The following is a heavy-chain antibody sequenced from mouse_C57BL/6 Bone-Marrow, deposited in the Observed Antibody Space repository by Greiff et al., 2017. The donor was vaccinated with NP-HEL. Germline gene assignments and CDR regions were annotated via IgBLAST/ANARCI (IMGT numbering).Heavy chain of an antibody. J-gene: IGHJ3*01. Sequence: VQLQQSGPELVKPGASVKMSCKASGYTFTDYNMHWVKQSHGKSLEWIGYINPNNGGTSYNQQFKGKATLTVNKSSSTAYMELRSLTSEDSAVYYCAIGYYGSSPFAYWGQGTLVTVSA. D-gene: IGHD1-1*01. CDR1: GYTFTDYN. V-gene: IGHV1-22*01. CDR3: AIGYYGSSPFAY. CDR2: INPNNGGT.